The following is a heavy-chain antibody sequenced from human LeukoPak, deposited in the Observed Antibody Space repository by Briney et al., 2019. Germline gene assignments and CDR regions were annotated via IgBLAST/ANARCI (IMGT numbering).Heavy chain of an antibody. Sequence: GASVKVSCKASGYTFTSYDINWVRQATGQGLEWMGWLNPNSGNTGYAQKFQGRVTMTRNTSISTTYMELSSLRSEDTAVYYCLYSGSYFGAPWGQGTLVTVSS. D-gene: IGHD1-26*01. CDR2: LNPNSGNT. CDR3: LYSGSYFGAP. J-gene: IGHJ5*02. V-gene: IGHV1-8*01. CDR1: GYTFTSYD.